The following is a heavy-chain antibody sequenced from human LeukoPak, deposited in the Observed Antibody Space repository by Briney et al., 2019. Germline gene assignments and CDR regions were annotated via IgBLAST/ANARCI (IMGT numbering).Heavy chain of an antibody. CDR2: ISGSGGST. D-gene: IGHD6-6*01. Sequence: GGSLRLSCAASGFTFSSYAMSWVRQAPGKGLEWVSAISGSGGSTYYADSVKGRFTISRDNSKNTPYLQMNSLRAEDTAVYYCATPHLEYSSSRGDYWGQGTLVTVSS. CDR1: GFTFSSYA. CDR3: ATPHLEYSSSRGDY. V-gene: IGHV3-23*01. J-gene: IGHJ4*02.